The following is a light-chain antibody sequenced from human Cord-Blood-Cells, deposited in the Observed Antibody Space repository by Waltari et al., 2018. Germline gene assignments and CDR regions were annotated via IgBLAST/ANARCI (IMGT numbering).Light chain of an antibody. J-gene: IGKJ2*01. CDR2: GAS. V-gene: IGKV3-15*01. Sequence: EIVMTQSPATLSVSPGERATLSCRASQSVSSNLAWYQQKPGQAPRLLIYGASTRATGIPARFSGSGSGTEFTRTISSLQSEDFAVYYCQQYNNWPLYTVGQGTKLEIK. CDR3: QQYNNWPLYT. CDR1: QSVSSN.